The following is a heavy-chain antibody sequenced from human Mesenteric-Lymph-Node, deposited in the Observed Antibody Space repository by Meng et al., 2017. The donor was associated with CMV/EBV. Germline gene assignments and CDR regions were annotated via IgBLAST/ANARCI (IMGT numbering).Heavy chain of an antibody. CDR1: GGSFSGYY. D-gene: IGHD2-15*01. CDR3: ARGSDIPVNNY. V-gene: IGHV4-34*01. J-gene: IGHJ4*02. Sequence: QVQLQQWGAGLLKPSETLSLTCAVYGGSFSGYYWSWIRQPPGKGLEWIGEINHSGVPNYNPSLKSRVTISLDRSKNQFSMKLSSMTAEDTAVYYCARGSDIPVNNYWGQGTLVTVSS. CDR2: INHSGVP.